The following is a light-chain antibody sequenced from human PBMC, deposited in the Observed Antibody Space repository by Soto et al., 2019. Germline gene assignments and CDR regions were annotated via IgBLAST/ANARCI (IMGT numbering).Light chain of an antibody. CDR3: QQYNHYYS. Sequence: DIQLTQSPSTLSASVGDRVTITCRASQSIDRWLAWYQQKLGKAPELLIHDASSLESGVPSRFSGSGSGTEFTLTINSLQPDDGATYYGQQYNHYYSFGQGTKLEIK. J-gene: IGKJ2*03. CDR2: DAS. V-gene: IGKV1-5*01. CDR1: QSIDRW.